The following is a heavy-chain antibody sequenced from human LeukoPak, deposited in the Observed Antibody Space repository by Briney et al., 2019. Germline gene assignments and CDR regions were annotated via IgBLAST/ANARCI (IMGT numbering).Heavy chain of an antibody. CDR1: GDSISSYH. CDR2: IYSSGNT. J-gene: IGHJ5*02. Sequence: SETLTLTCTVPGDSISSYHWSWIRQPAGKGLEWVGRIYSSGNTIHNPSLKSRVTMSVDTSKNQFSLKLSSVTAADTAVYYCARDLMSRDYYGSGLNWFDPWGQGTLVTVSS. V-gene: IGHV4-4*07. D-gene: IGHD3-10*01. CDR3: ARDLMSRDYYGSGLNWFDP.